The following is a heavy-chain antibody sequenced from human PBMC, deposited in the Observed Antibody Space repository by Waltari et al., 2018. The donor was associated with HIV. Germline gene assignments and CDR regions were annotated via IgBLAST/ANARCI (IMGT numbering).Heavy chain of an antibody. CDR3: ARAASIGGWVRNDC. V-gene: IGHV4-39*07. CDR2: IYHSGST. D-gene: IGHD6-6*01. Sequence: QLQLQETAPALAKPPETLSLTCTVSDGSISSSGYYWGWLRQPPGKGLEWIGTIYHSGSTYYNPSLKSRVTISADTSTNQFSLKLSSVTAADTAVYYWARAASIGGWVRNDCWGQGPLVTVSS. J-gene: IGHJ4*02. CDR1: DGSISSSGYY.